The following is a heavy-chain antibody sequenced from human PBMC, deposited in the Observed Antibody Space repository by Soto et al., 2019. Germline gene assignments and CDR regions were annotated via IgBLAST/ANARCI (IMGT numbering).Heavy chain of an antibody. CDR2: IWYDGSNK. D-gene: IGHD5-18*01. CDR3: ARGIQIYGMDA. Sequence: VGTLRLSCAASGFTFSSYDMHWGRQAPGKGLEWVAVIWYDGSNKYYADSVKGRFTISRDNSKNTLYLQMNSLRAEDTAVYYWARGIQIYGMDAWGQGTTVTVS. V-gene: IGHV3-33*01. CDR1: GFTFSSYD. J-gene: IGHJ6*02.